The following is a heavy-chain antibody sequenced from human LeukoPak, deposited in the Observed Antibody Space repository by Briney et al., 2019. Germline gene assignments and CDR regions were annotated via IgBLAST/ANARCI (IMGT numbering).Heavy chain of an antibody. CDR3: ARDAMVRGVPI. CDR1: GGTFSSYA. CDR2: IIPILGIA. Sequence: ASVKVSCKASGGTFSSYAISWVRQAPGQGLEWMGRIIPILGIANYAQKFQGRVTITADKSTSTVYMELSSLRSEDTAVYYCARDAMVRGVPIWGQGTMVTVSS. J-gene: IGHJ3*02. D-gene: IGHD3-10*01. V-gene: IGHV1-69*04.